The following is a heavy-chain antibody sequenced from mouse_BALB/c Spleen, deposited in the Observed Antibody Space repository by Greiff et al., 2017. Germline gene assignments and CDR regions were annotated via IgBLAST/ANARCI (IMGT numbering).Heavy chain of an antibody. D-gene: IGHD2-14*01. V-gene: IGHV1S137*01. J-gene: IGHJ2*01. CDR2: ISTYYGDA. Sequence: QVQLQQSGAELVRPGVSVKISCKGSGYTFTDYAMHWVKQSHAKSLEWIGVISTYYGDASYNQKFKGKATMTVDKSSSTAYMELARLTSEDSAIYYCARQGDYRYDFDYWGQGTTLTVSS. CDR3: ARQGDYRYDFDY. CDR1: GYTFTDYA.